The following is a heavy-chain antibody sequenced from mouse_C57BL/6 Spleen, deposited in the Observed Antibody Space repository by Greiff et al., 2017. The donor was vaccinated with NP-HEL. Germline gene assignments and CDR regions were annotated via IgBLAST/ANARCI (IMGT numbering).Heavy chain of an antibody. CDR2: IDPSDGDT. Sequence: QVQLQQPGAELVMPGASVKLSCKASGYTFTSYWMHWVKQMPGQGLEWIGEIDPSDGDTNYNQKFKGKSTLTVDKSSSTAYMQLSSLTSEDSAVYYCARRGAYYSNYEAMDYWGQGTSVTVSS. V-gene: IGHV1-69*01. CDR3: ARRGAYYSNYEAMDY. J-gene: IGHJ4*01. CDR1: GYTFTSYW. D-gene: IGHD2-5*01.